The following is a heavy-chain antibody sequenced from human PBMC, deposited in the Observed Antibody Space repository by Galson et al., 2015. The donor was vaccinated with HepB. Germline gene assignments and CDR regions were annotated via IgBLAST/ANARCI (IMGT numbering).Heavy chain of an antibody. D-gene: IGHD6-13*01. CDR3: ARDLGAGSIAAAGKGSNWFDP. CDR2: ISYDGSNK. J-gene: IGHJ5*02. Sequence: SLRLSCAASGFTFSSYAMHWVRQAPGKGLEWVAVISYDGSNKYYADSVKGRFTISRDNSKNTLYLQMNSLGAEDTAVYYCARDLGAGSIAAAGKGSNWFDPWGQGTLVTVSS. V-gene: IGHV3-30*04. CDR1: GFTFSSYA.